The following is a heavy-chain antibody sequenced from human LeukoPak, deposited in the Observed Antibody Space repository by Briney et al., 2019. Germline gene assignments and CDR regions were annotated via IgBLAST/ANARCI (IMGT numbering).Heavy chain of an antibody. Sequence: SETLSLTCTVSGGSISSYYWSWIRQPPGKGREWIGYIYYSGSTNYNPSLKSRVTISVDTSKNQFSLKLSSVTAADTAVYYCARLPIGYCSGGSCYDTANFDYWGQGTLVTVSS. CDR1: GGSISSYY. CDR3: ARLPIGYCSGGSCYDTANFDY. D-gene: IGHD2-15*01. J-gene: IGHJ4*02. V-gene: IGHV4-59*08. CDR2: IYYSGST.